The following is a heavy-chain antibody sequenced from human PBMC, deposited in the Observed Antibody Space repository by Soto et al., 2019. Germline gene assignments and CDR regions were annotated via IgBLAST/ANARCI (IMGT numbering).Heavy chain of an antibody. V-gene: IGHV4-39*01. CDR3: ANRPFFGWAPYYGLDV. CDR2: IYYSGST. J-gene: IGHJ6*02. CDR1: GDSISSRSYY. D-gene: IGHD3-3*02. Sequence: PSETLSLTCTVTGDSISSRSYYWGWIRQPPGKGLEWIGSIYYSGSTYNNPSLRSRVSMSIDTSKDQFSLKLKSVTAADTAIYYCANRPFFGWAPYYGLDVWGPGTTVTVSS.